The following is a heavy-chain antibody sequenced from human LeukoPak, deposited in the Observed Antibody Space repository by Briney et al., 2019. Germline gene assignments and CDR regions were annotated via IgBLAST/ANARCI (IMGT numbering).Heavy chain of an antibody. CDR1: GGSFSGYY. Sequence: SETLSLTCAVYGGSFSGYYWSWIRQPPGKGLEWIGHIYYSGSTNYNPSLKSRVTISVDTSKNQFSLNLSSVTAADTAVYYCARDRANWYFDLWGRGTLVTVSS. V-gene: IGHV4-59*01. CDR2: IYYSGST. J-gene: IGHJ2*01. CDR3: ARDRANWYFDL.